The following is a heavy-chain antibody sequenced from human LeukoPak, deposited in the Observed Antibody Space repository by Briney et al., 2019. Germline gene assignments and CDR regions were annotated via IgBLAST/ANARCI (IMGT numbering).Heavy chain of an antibody. CDR2: FYHTGNT. CDR1: NDSIRNYY. J-gene: IGHJ4*02. D-gene: IGHD3-10*01. V-gene: IGHV4-59*01. CDR3: ARGNYGSGSYYVVDFDY. Sequence: PSETLSLTCSVSNDSIRNYYWSWIRRPPGKGLEWIGYFYHTGNTNYNPSLKSRLTMSIDTSKNQFSLNLNSVTAADTAVYYCARGNYGSGSYYVVDFDYWGQGTLVTVSS.